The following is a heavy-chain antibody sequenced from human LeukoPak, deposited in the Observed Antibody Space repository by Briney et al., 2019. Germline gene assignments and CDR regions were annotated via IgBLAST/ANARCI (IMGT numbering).Heavy chain of an antibody. CDR3: ARAKNPENDYGDYGFDY. CDR1: GGSISSGGYY. J-gene: IGHJ4*02. D-gene: IGHD4-17*01. V-gene: IGHV4-31*03. CDR2: VYYSGST. Sequence: KASETLSLTCTVSGGSISSGGYYWSWIRQHPGKGLEWIGYVYYSGSTYYNPSLKSRVTISVDTSKNQFSLKLTSMTAADTAVYYCARAKNPENDYGDYGFDYWGQGTLVTVSS.